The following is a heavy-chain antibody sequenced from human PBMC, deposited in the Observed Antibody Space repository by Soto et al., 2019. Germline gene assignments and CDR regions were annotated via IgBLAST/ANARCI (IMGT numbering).Heavy chain of an antibody. J-gene: IGHJ4*02. CDR3: ARQRRDFDY. Sequence: QVQLQESGPGLVKPSETLSLTCTVSGGSISGYYWSWIRQPPGKGLQWIEYIYSSGSTNYNPSLNTRVTISVDTSKNQFSLNLSSVTAADTAVYYCARQRRDFDYWGQGSLVTVSS. CDR1: GGSISGYY. CDR2: IYSSGST. V-gene: IGHV4-59*08.